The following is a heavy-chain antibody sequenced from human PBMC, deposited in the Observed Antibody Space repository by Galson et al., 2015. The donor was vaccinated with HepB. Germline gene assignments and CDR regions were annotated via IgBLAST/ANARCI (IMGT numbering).Heavy chain of an antibody. Sequence: ETLSLTCTVSGGSISSYYWSWIRQPPGKGLEWIGYIYYSGSTNYNPSLKSRVTISVDTSKNQFSLKLSSVTAADTAVYYCARGSSSWTLPYWYFDLWGRGTLVTVSS. D-gene: IGHD6-13*01. V-gene: IGHV4-59*01. CDR3: ARGSSSWTLPYWYFDL. CDR2: IYYSGST. CDR1: GGSISSYY. J-gene: IGHJ2*01.